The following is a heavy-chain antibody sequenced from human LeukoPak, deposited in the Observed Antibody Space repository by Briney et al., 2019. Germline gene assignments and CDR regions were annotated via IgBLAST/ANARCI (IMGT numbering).Heavy chain of an antibody. CDR2: IYYSGST. CDR1: GCSINSGGYY. V-gene: IGHV4-31*03. D-gene: IGHD3-10*01. J-gene: IGHJ5*02. Sequence: SQTLSLTCTVSGCSINSGGYYWSWIRQHPGKGLEWIGYIYYSGSTYYNPSLKSRVTISLNTSKNKFSLKLSSVLAADPAVSYCARDMVRGVMPNPWGQGTLVTVSS. CDR3: ARDMVRGVMPNP.